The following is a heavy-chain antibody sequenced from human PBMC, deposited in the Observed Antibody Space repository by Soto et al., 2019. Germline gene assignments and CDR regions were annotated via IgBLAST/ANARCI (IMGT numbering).Heavy chain of an antibody. V-gene: IGHV6-1*02. CDR2: TYYRSQWYH. D-gene: IGHD2-21*01. CDR3: ARERGFLSEAFDI. CDR1: GDSVSSNSAA. J-gene: IGHJ3*02. Sequence: QVQLQQSGPGLVKPSQTLSLTCAISGDSVSSNSAAWNWIRQSPSRGLEWLGRTYYRSQWYHGYVPFVKSRITINPDTSKNHFSLHLNSVTPEDTAVYYCARERGFLSEAFDIWGRGTMVTVSS.